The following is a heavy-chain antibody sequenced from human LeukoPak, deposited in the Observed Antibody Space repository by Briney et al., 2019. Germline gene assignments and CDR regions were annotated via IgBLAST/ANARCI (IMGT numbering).Heavy chain of an antibody. CDR3: TTATTYYDILTGYYRYGMDV. CDR2: IKSKTDGGTT. Sequence: PGGSLRLSCAASGFTFSNAWMSWVRQAPGKGLEWVGRIKSKTDGGTTDYAAPVKGRFTISRDDPKNTLYLQMNSLKTEDTAVYYCTTATTYYDILTGYYRYGMDVWGQGTTVTVSS. V-gene: IGHV3-15*01. D-gene: IGHD3-9*01. J-gene: IGHJ6*02. CDR1: GFTFSNAW.